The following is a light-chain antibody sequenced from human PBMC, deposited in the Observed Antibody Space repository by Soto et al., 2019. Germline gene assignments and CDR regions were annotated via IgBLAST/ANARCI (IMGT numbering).Light chain of an antibody. CDR1: QDINIY. J-gene: IGKJ4*01. V-gene: IGKV1-27*01. CDR2: AAS. CDR3: QKYDGAPLT. Sequence: DIQMTQSPSSLSASVGDRVTITCRAGQDINIYLAWYQQKPGKVPKLLISAASTLQSGVPSRFSGSGSGTDFTLTISSLQPEDVATYYCQKYDGAPLTFCGGTKVEIK.